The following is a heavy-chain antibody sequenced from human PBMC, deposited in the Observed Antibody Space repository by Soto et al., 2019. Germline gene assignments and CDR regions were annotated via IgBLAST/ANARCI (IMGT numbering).Heavy chain of an antibody. CDR3: AKDGALIAARSYFDY. D-gene: IGHD6-6*01. J-gene: IGHJ4*02. Sequence: GGSLRLSCAASGFTFDDYAMHWVRQAPGKGLEWVSGISWNSGSIGYADSVKGRFTISRDNAKNSLYLQMNSPRAEDTALYYCAKDGALIAARSYFDYWGQGTLVTVSS. V-gene: IGHV3-9*01. CDR2: ISWNSGSI. CDR1: GFTFDDYA.